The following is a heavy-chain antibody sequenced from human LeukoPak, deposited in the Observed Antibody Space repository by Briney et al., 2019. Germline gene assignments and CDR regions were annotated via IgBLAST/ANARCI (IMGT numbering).Heavy chain of an antibody. Sequence: GGSLRLSCADSGFLFSNSWMAWVRQAPGRGLEWLANINQDGSAKTCVDSVKGRFTITRDNAKNSLYLQMNSLRAEDTAMYYCARDSGYNAFDYWGQGTLVTVSS. CDR3: ARDSGYNAFDY. D-gene: IGHD5-12*01. J-gene: IGHJ4*02. V-gene: IGHV3-7*05. CDR2: INQDGSAK. CDR1: GFLFSNSW.